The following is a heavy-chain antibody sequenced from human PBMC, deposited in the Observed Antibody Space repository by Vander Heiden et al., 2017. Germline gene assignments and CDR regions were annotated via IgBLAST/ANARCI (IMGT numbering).Heavy chain of an antibody. CDR1: GFTFSSYA. V-gene: IGHV3-23*01. D-gene: IGHD6-13*01. CDR3: ANDPYSSSWSAGSAFDP. CDR2: ISGSGGST. J-gene: IGHJ5*02. Sequence: EVQLLESGGGLVQPGGSLRLSCAASGFTFSSYAMSWVGQAPGKGREWVSAISGSGGSTYYADSVKGRFTISRDNSKNTLYLQMNSLRAEDTAVYYCANDPYSSSWSAGSAFDPWGQGTLVTVSS.